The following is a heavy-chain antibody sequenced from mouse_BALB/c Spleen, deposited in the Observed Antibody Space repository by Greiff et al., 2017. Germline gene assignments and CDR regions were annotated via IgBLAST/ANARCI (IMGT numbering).Heavy chain of an antibody. Sequence: EVKLMESGPGLVKPSQSLSLTCSVTGYSITSGYYWNWIRQFPGNKLEWMGYISYDGSNNYNPSLKNRISITRDTSKNQFFLKLNSVTTEDTATYYCLYYYGSSPWFAYWGQGTLVTVSA. CDR2: ISYDGSN. D-gene: IGHD1-1*01. V-gene: IGHV3-6*02. CDR1: GYSITSGYY. CDR3: LYYYGSSPWFAY. J-gene: IGHJ3*01.